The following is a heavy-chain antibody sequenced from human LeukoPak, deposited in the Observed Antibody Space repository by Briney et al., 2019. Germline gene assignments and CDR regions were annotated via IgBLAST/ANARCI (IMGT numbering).Heavy chain of an antibody. Sequence: SGGSLRLSCAASGFTFDDYAMHWVRQAPGEGLEWVSGISWNSGSIGYADFVKGRFTISRDNAKNSLYLQMNSLRAEDTALYYCAKGGGAYGSGSYYKGDYFDYWGQGTLVTVSS. CDR2: ISWNSGSI. CDR1: GFTFDDYA. CDR3: AKGGGAYGSGSYYKGDYFDY. V-gene: IGHV3-9*01. J-gene: IGHJ4*02. D-gene: IGHD3-10*01.